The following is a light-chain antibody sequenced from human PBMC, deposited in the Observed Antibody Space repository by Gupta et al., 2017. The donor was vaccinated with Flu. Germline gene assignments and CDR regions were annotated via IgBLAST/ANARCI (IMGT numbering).Light chain of an antibody. CDR1: NIGSKS. Sequence: SYVLTQPPSVSVAPGKTARITCGGNNIGSKSVHWYQQRPGQAPVVAVHDDSDRPSGIPERFSGSNSGNTATLTISRVEAGDEADYYCQVWDSSIDHFVIFGGGTKLTVL. CDR2: DDS. V-gene: IGLV3-21*03. CDR3: QVWDSSIDHFVI. J-gene: IGLJ2*01.